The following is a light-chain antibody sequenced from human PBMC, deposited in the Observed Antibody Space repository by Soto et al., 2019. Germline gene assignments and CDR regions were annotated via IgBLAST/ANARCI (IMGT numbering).Light chain of an antibody. CDR1: QSISSW. CDR3: QQSISYSRT. V-gene: IGKV1-5*01. J-gene: IGKJ1*01. CDR2: DAS. Sequence: DIQMTQSPSTLSASVGDRVTITCRASQSISSWLAWYQQKPGKAPKLLIYDASSLESGVPSRFSGSGSGTEFTLTISSLQPDDFATYYCQQSISYSRTFGQGTKVDIK.